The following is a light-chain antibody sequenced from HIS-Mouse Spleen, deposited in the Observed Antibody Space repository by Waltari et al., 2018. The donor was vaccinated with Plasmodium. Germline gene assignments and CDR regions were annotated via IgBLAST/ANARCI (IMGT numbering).Light chain of an antibody. V-gene: IGKV3-15*01. J-gene: IGKJ3*01. Sequence: EIVMTPSPATLSVYPGERATISCRASKSVSSNLAWYQQKPGQAPRLLIYGASTRATGIPARFSGSGSGTEFTLTISSLQSEDFAVYYCQQYNNWSFTFGPGTKVDIK. CDR2: GAS. CDR1: KSVSSN. CDR3: QQYNNWSFT.